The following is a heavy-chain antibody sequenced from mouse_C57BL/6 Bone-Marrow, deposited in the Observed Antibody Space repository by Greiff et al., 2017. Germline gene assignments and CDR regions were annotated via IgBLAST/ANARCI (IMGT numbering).Heavy chain of an antibody. Sequence: QVQLQQPGAELVKPGASVKLSCKASGYTFTSYWMHWVKQRPGQGLEWIGMIHPNSGSTNYNEKFKSKATLTVDKSSSTAYMQLSSLTSEDSAVYYCARGYYYGSRYWYFDVWGTGTTVTVSS. CDR1: GYTFTSYW. D-gene: IGHD1-1*01. J-gene: IGHJ1*03. V-gene: IGHV1-64*01. CDR2: IHPNSGST. CDR3: ARGYYYGSRYWYFDV.